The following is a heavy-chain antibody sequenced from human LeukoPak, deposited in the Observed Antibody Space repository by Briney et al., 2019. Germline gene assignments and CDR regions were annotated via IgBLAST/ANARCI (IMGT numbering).Heavy chain of an antibody. CDR3: AGDYYVSSGKDAFDI. D-gene: IGHD3-22*01. V-gene: IGHV3-30-3*01. CDR2: ISYDGSNK. Sequence: GRSLRLSCAASGFTFSSYAMHWVRQAPGKGLEWVAVISYDGSNKYYADSVKGRFTISRDNSKNTLYLQMNSLRAEDTAVYYCAGDYYVSSGKDAFDIWGQGKMVTVSS. CDR1: GFTFSSYA. J-gene: IGHJ3*02.